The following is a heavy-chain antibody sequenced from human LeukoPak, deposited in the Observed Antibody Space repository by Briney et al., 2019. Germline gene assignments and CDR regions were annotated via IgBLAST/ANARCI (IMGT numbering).Heavy chain of an antibody. J-gene: IGHJ4*02. Sequence: SETLSLTCTVSGGSISSYYWRWVRQPPGKGLECVGYNYYSGGTNYNPSLNSRETISVYTCKNQFSLKLSSVTAADTAVYYSARRRTIFGVDLYDFDYWGQGTLITVSA. CDR1: GGSISSYY. CDR2: NYYSGGT. V-gene: IGHV4-59*08. D-gene: IGHD3-3*01. CDR3: ARRRTIFGVDLYDFDY.